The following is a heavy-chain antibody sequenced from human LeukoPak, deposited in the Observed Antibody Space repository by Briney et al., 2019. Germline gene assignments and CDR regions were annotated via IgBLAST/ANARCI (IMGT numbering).Heavy chain of an antibody. Sequence: GGALRLSCAASGFTFSSYAVSWVRRAPGKGLEWVSAISDSGGSTYYPDSVKGRVTVSRDNSKNKLYLQMNSLRAEDTAVYYCAKGRSGVWAATDVWGQGTTVTVSS. CDR1: GFTFSSYA. V-gene: IGHV3-23*01. D-gene: IGHD6-25*01. J-gene: IGHJ6*02. CDR2: ISDSGGST. CDR3: AKGRSGVWAATDV.